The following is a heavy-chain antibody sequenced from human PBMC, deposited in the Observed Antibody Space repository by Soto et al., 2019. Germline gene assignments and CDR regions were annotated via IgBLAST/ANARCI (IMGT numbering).Heavy chain of an antibody. CDR1: GGSISSDNYY. Sequence: SETLSLTCTVSGGSISSDNYYWNWIRQPPGKGLEWIGSIYHSGSTYYNSSLNSRVTISVDTSRNQFSLKLSSVTAADTGVYYCYSYGCWGQGTLVTVSS. V-gene: IGHV4-39*01. D-gene: IGHD5-18*01. CDR3: YSYGC. CDR2: IYHSGST. J-gene: IGHJ4*02.